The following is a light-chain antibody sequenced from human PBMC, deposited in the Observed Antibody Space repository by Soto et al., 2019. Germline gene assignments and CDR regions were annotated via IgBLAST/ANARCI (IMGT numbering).Light chain of an antibody. V-gene: IGKV3-15*01. J-gene: IGKJ5*01. CDR3: QQYNNWPFS. CDR1: QSVGKY. Sequence: EIVMTQSPATLSLSPGERATLSCRASQSVGKYLVWYQQKPGQAPRLLIYDVSIRATGVPARFSGTGSETDFTLTISGLQSEDSAVYFCQQYNNWPFSFGQGTRLEIK. CDR2: DVS.